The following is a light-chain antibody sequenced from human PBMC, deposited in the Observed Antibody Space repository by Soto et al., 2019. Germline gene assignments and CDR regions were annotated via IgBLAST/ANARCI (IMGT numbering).Light chain of an antibody. J-gene: IGKJ1*01. CDR1: QGISDW. Sequence: DIQLTQSPSTLSASVGDRVTITCRASQGISDWLVWYQQKPGRAPKLLISRTSNLERGVPSRFSGSGSGTEFTLTISSLQPDDFATYHCQYYNDYCWTFGQGTKVEIK. CDR2: RTS. V-gene: IGKV1-5*03. CDR3: QYYNDYCWT.